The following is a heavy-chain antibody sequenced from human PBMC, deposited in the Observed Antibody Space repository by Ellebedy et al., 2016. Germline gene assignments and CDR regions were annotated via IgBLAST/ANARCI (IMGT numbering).Heavy chain of an antibody. J-gene: IGHJ4*02. CDR2: INPNSGAT. Sequence: ASVKVSXXASGYTFTGYYMHWVRQAPGQGLEWMGWINPNSGATNYAQKFQGRVTMTRDTSISTAYMELSRLRSDDTAVYYCARDQYSSSFLLGYWGQGTLVTVSS. D-gene: IGHD6-6*01. CDR3: ARDQYSSSFLLGY. V-gene: IGHV1-2*02. CDR1: GYTFTGYY.